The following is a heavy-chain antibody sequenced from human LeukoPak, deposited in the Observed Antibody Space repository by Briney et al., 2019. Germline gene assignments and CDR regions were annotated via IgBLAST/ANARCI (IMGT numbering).Heavy chain of an antibody. V-gene: IGHV1-2*02. D-gene: IGHD5-18*01. CDR1: GYSFTDYF. CDR3: ARCGYSYGHFDY. CDR2: INLNSGGT. J-gene: IGHJ4*02. Sequence: GASVTVSCKASGYSFTDYFIHWVRQAPGQGLEWMGWINLNSGGTNYAQKFQARVTMTSDTSISTVYMVLSSLRSDDTAVYYCARCGYSYGHFDYWGQGTPVTASS.